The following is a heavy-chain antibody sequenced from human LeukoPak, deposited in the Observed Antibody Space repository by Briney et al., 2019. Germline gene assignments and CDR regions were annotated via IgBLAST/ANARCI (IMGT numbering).Heavy chain of an antibody. Sequence: GRSLRLSCAASGFTFSSYGMHWVRQAPGKGLEWVAVIWYDGSNKYYADSVKGRFTISRDNSKNTLYLQMNSLRAEDTAVYYCAKDRGIVVVPAACDYWGQGTLVTVSS. D-gene: IGHD2-2*01. V-gene: IGHV3-33*06. CDR3: AKDRGIVVVPAACDY. CDR1: GFTFSSYG. J-gene: IGHJ4*02. CDR2: IWYDGSNK.